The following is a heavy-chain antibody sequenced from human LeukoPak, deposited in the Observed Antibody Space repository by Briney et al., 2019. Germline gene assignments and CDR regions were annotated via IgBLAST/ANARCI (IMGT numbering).Heavy chain of an antibody. CDR3: ARDRVYYMDV. CDR1: GFTFSDYN. CDR2: IGGRTSTT. Sequence: GGSLRLSCAASGFTFSDYNMNWVRQAPGQGLEWLSHIGGRTSTTYYADSVKGRFTISRDNAKNSLSLQMNGLSDEDTAVYYCARDRVYYMDVWGKGTTVTVSS. J-gene: IGHJ6*03. V-gene: IGHV3-48*02.